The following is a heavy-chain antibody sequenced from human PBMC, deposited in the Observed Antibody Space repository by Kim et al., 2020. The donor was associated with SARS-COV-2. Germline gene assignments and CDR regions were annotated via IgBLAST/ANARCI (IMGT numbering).Heavy chain of an antibody. CDR3: ARVLRKPGPAVAGYFVYFDY. CDR2: ISSSSSYI. CDR1: GFTFSSYS. D-gene: IGHD6-19*01. J-gene: IGHJ4*02. Sequence: GGSPRLSCAASGFTFSSYSMNWVRQAPGKGLEWVSSISSSSSYIYYADSVKGRFTISRDNAKNSLYLQMNSLRAEDTAVYYCARVLRKPGPAVAGYFVYFDYWGQGTLVTVSS. V-gene: IGHV3-21*01.